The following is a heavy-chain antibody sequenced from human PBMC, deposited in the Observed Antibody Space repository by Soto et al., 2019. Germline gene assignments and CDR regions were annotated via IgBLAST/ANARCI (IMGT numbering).Heavy chain of an antibody. V-gene: IGHV3-23*01. CDR3: VKGMNYYYYYMDV. J-gene: IGHJ6*03. CDR2: ISGSGGKT. CDR1: GFIFSDYA. Sequence: EVQLLESGGGFVPPGGSLRLSCAASGFIFSDYAMTWVRQAPGKGLEWVSAISGSGGKTYYADSVKGRFTISWDSSQNMMFLQMSGLRAEDTAIYYCVKGMNYYYYYMDVWGNGTTVTVSS.